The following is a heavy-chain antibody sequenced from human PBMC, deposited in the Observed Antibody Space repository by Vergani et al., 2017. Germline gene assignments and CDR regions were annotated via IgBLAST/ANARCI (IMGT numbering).Heavy chain of an antibody. D-gene: IGHD2-2*01. CDR1: GFTFSSYA. V-gene: IGHV3-23*01. Sequence: EVQLLESGGGLVQPGGSLRLSCAASGFTFSSYAMSWVRQAPGKGLEWVSAISGSGGSTYYADSVKGRFTISRDNSKNTLYLQMNSLRAEDTAVYYCTRGCSSTSCYGDYYYYMDVWGKGTTVTVSS. J-gene: IGHJ6*03. CDR3: TRGCSSTSCYGDYYYYMDV. CDR2: ISGSGGST.